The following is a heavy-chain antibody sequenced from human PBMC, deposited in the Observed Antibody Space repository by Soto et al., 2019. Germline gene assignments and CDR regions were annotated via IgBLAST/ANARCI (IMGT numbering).Heavy chain of an antibody. CDR3: VRLPGGSAPRPDY. CDR2: ISGSGDKT. Sequence: GGSLRLSCVASGFNFGYNAMSWVRQAPGKGLQWVSTISGSGDKTYYADSVKGRFTISSDRSKNTLYLQMDSLRADDTAVYYCVRLPGGSAPRPDYWGQGTMVTAPQ. D-gene: IGHD6-6*01. V-gene: IGHV3-23*01. J-gene: IGHJ4*02. CDR1: GFNFGYNA.